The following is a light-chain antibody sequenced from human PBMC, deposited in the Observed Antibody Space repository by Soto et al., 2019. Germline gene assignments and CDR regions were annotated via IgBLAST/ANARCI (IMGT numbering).Light chain of an antibody. CDR3: QQYGDSPFT. CDR1: QSVSYNC. V-gene: IGKV3-20*01. J-gene: IGKJ3*01. Sequence: EIVLPQSPGTLSFSPGERATLTCRASQSVSYNCLAWYQQKPGQAPRLLIYGVSSRATGIPDRFSGSGSGTDFTLTISRREPEDFAVYYCQQYGDSPFTFGPGTKVDLK. CDR2: GVS.